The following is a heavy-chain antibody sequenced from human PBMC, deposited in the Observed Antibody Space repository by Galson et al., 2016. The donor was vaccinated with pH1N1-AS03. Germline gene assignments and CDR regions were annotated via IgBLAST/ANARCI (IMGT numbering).Heavy chain of an antibody. Sequence: SVKVSCKAFGYMFTHHYIYWARQAPGQGPEWMGWINPNNGDTHYVQKFQGRVTMTRDTSITTAYMELSRLTSDDTAVYYCAKGHYGMDFWGQGTTVTVSS. J-gene: IGHJ6*02. CDR1: GYMFTHHY. CDR2: INPNNGDT. V-gene: IGHV1-2*02. CDR3: AKGHYGMDF.